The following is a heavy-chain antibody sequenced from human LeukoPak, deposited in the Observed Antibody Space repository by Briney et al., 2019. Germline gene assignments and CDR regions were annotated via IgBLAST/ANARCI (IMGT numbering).Heavy chain of an antibody. J-gene: IGHJ3*02. CDR1: GFTFDDYG. V-gene: IGHV3-20*01. CDR2: INWNGGST. CDR3: ARQYYYDSSGRDAFDI. Sequence: GGSLRLSCAASGFTFDDYGMSWVRQAPGKGLEWVSGINWNGGSTGYADSVKGRFTISRDNAKNSLYLQMNSLRAEDTALYHCARQYYYDSSGRDAFDIWGQGTMVTVSS. D-gene: IGHD3-22*01.